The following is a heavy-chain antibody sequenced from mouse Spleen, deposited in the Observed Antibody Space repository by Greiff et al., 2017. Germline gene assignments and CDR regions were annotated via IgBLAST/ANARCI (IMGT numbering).Heavy chain of an antibody. CDR1: GYTFTSYW. Sequence: QVHVKQPGAELVRPGSSVKLSCKASGYTFTSYWMDWVKQRPGQGLEWIGNIYPSDSETHYNQKFKDKATLTVDKSSSTAYMQLSSLTSEDSAVYYCARGGFIYDYYAMDYWGQGTSVTVSS. V-gene: IGHV1-61*01. CDR2: IYPSDSET. CDR3: ARGGFIYDYYAMDY. J-gene: IGHJ4*01. D-gene: IGHD1-3*01.